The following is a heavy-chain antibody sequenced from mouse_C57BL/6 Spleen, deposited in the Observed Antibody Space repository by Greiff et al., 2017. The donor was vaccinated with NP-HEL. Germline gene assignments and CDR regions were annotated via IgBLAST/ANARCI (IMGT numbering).Heavy chain of an antibody. J-gene: IGHJ1*03. V-gene: IGHV1-80*01. D-gene: IGHD3-3*01. CDR1: GYAFSSYW. Sequence: VQLQQSGAELVKPGASVKISCKASGYAFSSYWMNWVKQRPGKGLEWIGQIYPGDGDTNYNGKFKGKATLTADKSSSTAYRQLSSLTSEDSAVYFGARAGDNWYFDVWGTGTTVTVAS. CDR3: ARAGDNWYFDV. CDR2: IYPGDGDT.